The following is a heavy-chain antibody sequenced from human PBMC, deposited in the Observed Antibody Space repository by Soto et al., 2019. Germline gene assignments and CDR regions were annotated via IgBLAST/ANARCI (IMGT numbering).Heavy chain of an antibody. V-gene: IGHV1-18*01. CDR3: ARRDSSGFYWAAFDI. J-gene: IGHJ3*02. D-gene: IGHD3-22*01. CDR2: ISTYNGNT. CDR1: GYTFTNCD. Sequence: ASVKVSCKASGYTFTNCDINWVRQAPGQGLEWMGRISTYNGNTNYAQNLQGRVTMTTDTSTSTAYMELRSLRSDDTAVYYCARRDSSGFYWAAFDIWDQGTMVTVSS.